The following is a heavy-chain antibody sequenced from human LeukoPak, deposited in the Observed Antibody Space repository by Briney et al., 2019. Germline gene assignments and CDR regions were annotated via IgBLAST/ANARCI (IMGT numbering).Heavy chain of an antibody. Sequence: SQTLSLTCIVSGGSISSGSYYWSWIRQPAGKGLEWIGRIYTSGSTNYNPSLKSRVTISVDTSKNQFSLKLSSVTAADTAVYYCARVSYGDSYYFDYWGQGTLVTVSS. CDR1: GGSISSGSYY. D-gene: IGHD4-17*01. J-gene: IGHJ4*02. CDR2: IYTSGST. CDR3: ARVSYGDSYYFDY. V-gene: IGHV4-61*02.